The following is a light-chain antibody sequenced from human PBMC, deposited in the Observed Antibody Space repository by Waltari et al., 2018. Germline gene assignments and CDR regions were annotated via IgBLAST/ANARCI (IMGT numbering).Light chain of an antibody. J-gene: IGLJ2*01. Sequence: QSALTQPPSASGSPGQSVTISCTGTSSDVGTYNYVSWYQQHPGKAPKLLIHEVNKWPSGAPDRFSGSKSGNTASLTVSGLQAEDEADYYCSSYAGGNNLVFGGGTKLTVL. CDR2: EVN. V-gene: IGLV2-8*01. CDR3: SSYAGGNNLV. CDR1: SSDVGTYNY.